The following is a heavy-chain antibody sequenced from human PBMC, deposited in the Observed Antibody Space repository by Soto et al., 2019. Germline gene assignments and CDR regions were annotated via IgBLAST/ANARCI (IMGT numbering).Heavy chain of an antibody. D-gene: IGHD3-10*01. J-gene: IGHJ3*02. V-gene: IGHV4-34*01. CDR1: GGSFSGYY. CDR2: INHSGST. Sequence: QVQLQQWGAGLLKPSETLSLTCAVYGGSFSGYYWSWIRQPPGKGLEWIGEINHSGSTNYNPSLKSPVTISVDTSKNQFSLKLSSVTAADTAVYYCARDRAVLLWFGDSPPHDAFDIWGQGTMVTVSS. CDR3: ARDRAVLLWFGDSPPHDAFDI.